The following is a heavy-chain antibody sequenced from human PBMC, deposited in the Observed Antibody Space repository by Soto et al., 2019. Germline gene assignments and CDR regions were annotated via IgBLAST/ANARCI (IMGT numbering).Heavy chain of an antibody. D-gene: IGHD4-4*01. CDR1: GGSISSGGYS. J-gene: IGHJ5*02. V-gene: IGHV4-30-2*01. CDR3: ARASTTSLSTAWFAP. Sequence: SGTLSLTXAVSGGSISSGGYSWGWIRQPPGKGLEWIGYIYHRGSTYYNPSLKSRVTISVDRAKNQFSLKLSSVTDADTAVYYCARASTTSLSTAWFAPWGQGTLVTVS. CDR2: IYHRGST.